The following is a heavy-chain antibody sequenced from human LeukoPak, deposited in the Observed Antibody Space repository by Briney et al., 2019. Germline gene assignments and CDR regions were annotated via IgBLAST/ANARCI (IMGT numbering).Heavy chain of an antibody. D-gene: IGHD3-3*01. Sequence: GGSLRLSCAASGFTFSDYYMGWIRQAPGKGLERVSYITSNGKSVYYAASVKGRFTISRDNAKNSLYLQVNSLTAEDTAVYYCARAGVDTSGYYYQGFDYWGQGTLVTVSS. J-gene: IGHJ4*02. CDR3: ARAGVDTSGYYYQGFDY. V-gene: IGHV3-11*04. CDR2: ITSNGKSV. CDR1: GFTFSDYY.